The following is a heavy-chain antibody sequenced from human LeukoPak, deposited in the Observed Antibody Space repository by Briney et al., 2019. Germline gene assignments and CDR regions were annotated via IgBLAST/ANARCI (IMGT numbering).Heavy chain of an antibody. V-gene: IGHV3-74*01. CDR1: GFTLRSYW. D-gene: IGHD2-2*01. Sequence: GGSLRLSCAASGFTLRSYWMHWFRQAPGEGLVWVSRISSDGSITTYADSVEGRFTISRDNAKNTLYLQMNSLRVEDTAVYYCARVTASWHPYIDYWGQGTLVTVSS. CDR2: ISSDGSIT. J-gene: IGHJ4*02. CDR3: ARVTASWHPYIDY.